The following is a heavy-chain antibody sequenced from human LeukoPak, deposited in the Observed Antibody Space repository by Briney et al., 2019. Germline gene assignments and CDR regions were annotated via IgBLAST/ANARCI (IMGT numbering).Heavy chain of an antibody. J-gene: IGHJ6*03. CDR3: ARDEGTYDFWSGSDYYYMDV. CDR1: GFTFSHYG. V-gene: IGHV3-48*04. Sequence: PGGSLRLSCVVSGFTFSHYGMDWVRQAPGKGLEWVSYISSSSNSIYYADSVKGRFTISRDNAENSLYLRMNSLRAEDTAVYYCARDEGTYDFWSGSDYYYMDVWGKGTTVTVSS. D-gene: IGHD3-3*01. CDR2: ISSSSNSI.